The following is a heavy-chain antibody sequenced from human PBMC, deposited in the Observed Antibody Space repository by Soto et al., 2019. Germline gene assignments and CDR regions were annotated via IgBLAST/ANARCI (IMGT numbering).Heavy chain of an antibody. D-gene: IGHD6-13*01. CDR1: SGSISSSNW. V-gene: IGHV4-4*02. CDR3: ARAGAAAGAKDYYYYMDV. Sequence: SETLSLTCAVSSGSISSSNWWSWVRQPPGKGLEWIGEIYHSGSTNYNPSLKSRVTISVDKSKNQFSLKLSSVTAADTAVYYCARAGAAAGAKDYYYYMDVWGKGTTVTVSS. J-gene: IGHJ6*03. CDR2: IYHSGST.